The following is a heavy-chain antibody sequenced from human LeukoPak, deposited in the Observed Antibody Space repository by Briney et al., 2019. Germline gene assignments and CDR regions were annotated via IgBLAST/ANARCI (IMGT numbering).Heavy chain of an antibody. J-gene: IGHJ6*03. CDR1: GFTVSSNY. V-gene: IGHV3-66*01. D-gene: IGHD5-18*01. CDR2: IYSGGST. CDR3: ARGGNRYYYYYYMDV. Sequence: GGSLRLSCAASGFTVSSNYMSWVRQAPGKGLEWVSVIYSGGSTYYADSVKGRFTISRDNSKNTLYLQMNSLRAEDTAVYYCARGGNRYYYYYYMDVWGKGTTVTISS.